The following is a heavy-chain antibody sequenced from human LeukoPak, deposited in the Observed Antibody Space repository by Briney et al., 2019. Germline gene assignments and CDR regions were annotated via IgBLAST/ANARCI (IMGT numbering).Heavy chain of an antibody. CDR1: GFTVSSNY. Sequence: GGSLRLSCAASGFTVSSNYLSWVRQAPGKGLEWVSVVYSGGSTYYADSVKGRFTISRDNSKNTLYLQMNSLRAEDTAVYYCAREAPNYYYMDVWGKWTAVTVSS. CDR2: VYSGGST. CDR3: AREAPNYYYMDV. J-gene: IGHJ6*03. V-gene: IGHV3-66*02. D-gene: IGHD6-6*01.